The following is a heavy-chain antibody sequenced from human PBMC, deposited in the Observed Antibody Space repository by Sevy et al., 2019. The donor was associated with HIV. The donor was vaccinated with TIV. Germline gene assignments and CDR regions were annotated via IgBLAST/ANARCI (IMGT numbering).Heavy chain of an antibody. CDR2: ITSSGSTM. Sequence: GGSLRLSCAASGFTFSSHEMNWVRQAPGKGLEWVSYITSSGSTMYYADSVKGRFTITRDNGKNSLYLHMNSLRAEDTAIYNCARDFYGCNRDDAFDIWGQGTMVTVSS. CDR3: ARDFYGCNRDDAFDI. CDR1: GFTFSSHE. V-gene: IGHV3-48*03. D-gene: IGHD4-17*01. J-gene: IGHJ3*02.